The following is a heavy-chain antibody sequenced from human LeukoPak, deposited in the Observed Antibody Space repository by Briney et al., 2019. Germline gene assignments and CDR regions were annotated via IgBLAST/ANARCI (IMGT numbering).Heavy chain of an antibody. J-gene: IGHJ4*02. CDR3: AKDSYYYDSSGYYYGGSFDY. CDR1: GFTFSSYS. V-gene: IGHV3-21*01. D-gene: IGHD3-22*01. CDR2: ISSSSSYI. Sequence: GGSLRLSCAASGFTFSSYSMNWVRQAPGKGLEWVSSISSSSSYIYYADSVKGRFTISRDNSKNTLYLQMNSLRAEDTAVYYCAKDSYYYDSSGYYYGGSFDYWGQGTLVTVSS.